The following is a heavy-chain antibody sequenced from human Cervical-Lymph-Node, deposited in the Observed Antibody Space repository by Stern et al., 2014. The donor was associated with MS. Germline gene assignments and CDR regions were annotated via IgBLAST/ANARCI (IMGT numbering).Heavy chain of an antibody. V-gene: IGHV5-51*01. J-gene: IGHJ4*02. CDR1: GYDFPAYW. CDR3: ARHLGRAIAPDS. D-gene: IGHD2-21*01. CDR2: VYPGDPYP. Sequence: EVQLVESGAEVKKAGESLRISCQASGYDFPAYWIGWVRQRPGQGLEWVGIVYPGDPYPRYGPSFQGQVPVSADKDSNTAYLQWSSLKASDTAMYYCARHLGRAIAPDSWGRGTLITVAS.